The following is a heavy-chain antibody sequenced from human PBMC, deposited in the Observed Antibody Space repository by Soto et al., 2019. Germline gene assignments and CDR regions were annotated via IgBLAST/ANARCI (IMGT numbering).Heavy chain of an antibody. CDR3: TDSVQAAGWFDP. CDR1: GLTFINAW. CDR2: IKSKASGGTT. J-gene: IGHJ5*02. Sequence: EVHLVESGGGLVKPGGSLTVSCAASGLTFINAWMNWVRQAPGRGLEWVGRIKSKASGGTTDYAAPVKGRFTISRDDSKDMLYLQMDSLKIEDTGVYYCTDSVQAAGWFDPWGQGTLVTVSS. V-gene: IGHV3-15*07. D-gene: IGHD6-13*01.